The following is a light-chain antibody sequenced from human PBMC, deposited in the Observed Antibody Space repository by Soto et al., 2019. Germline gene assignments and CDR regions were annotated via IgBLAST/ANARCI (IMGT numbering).Light chain of an antibody. J-gene: IGKJ4*01. Sequence: AIQMTQFPSSLPASVGARVTITCRASQDIRSDLGWYQQRPGKAPKVLIYAASSLQSGVPSRFSGSGSGTDFTLTISSLQPEDFAIYYCLQDYNYPLTFGGGTKVDIK. V-gene: IGKV1-6*01. CDR3: LQDYNYPLT. CDR1: QDIRSD. CDR2: AAS.